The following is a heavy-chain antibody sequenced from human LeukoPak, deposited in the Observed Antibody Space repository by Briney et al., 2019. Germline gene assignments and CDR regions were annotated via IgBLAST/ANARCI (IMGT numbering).Heavy chain of an antibody. CDR3: ARGRALYDFWSGRYYYYYYMDV. J-gene: IGHJ6*03. CDR1: GGSFSGYY. D-gene: IGHD3-3*01. V-gene: IGHV4-34*01. CDR2: INHSGST. Sequence: SETLSLTCAVYGGSFSGYYWSWIRQPPGKGLEWMGEINHSGSTNYNPSLKSRVTISVDTSKNQFSLKLSSVTAADTAVYYCARGRALYDFWSGRYYYYYYMDVWGKGTTVTVSS.